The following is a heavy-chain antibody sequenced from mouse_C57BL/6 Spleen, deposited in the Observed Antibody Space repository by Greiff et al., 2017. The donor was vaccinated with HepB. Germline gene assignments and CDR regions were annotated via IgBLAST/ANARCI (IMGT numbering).Heavy chain of an antibody. Sequence: EVKLVESEGGLVQPGSSMKLSCTASGFTFSDYYMAWVRQVPEKGLEWVANINYDGSSTYYLDSLKSRFIISRDNAKNILYLQMSSLKSEDTATYYCARDDRSSYWYFDVWGTGTTVTVSS. CDR2: INYDGSST. D-gene: IGHD1-1*01. V-gene: IGHV5-16*01. CDR1: GFTFSDYY. J-gene: IGHJ1*03. CDR3: ARDDRSSYWYFDV.